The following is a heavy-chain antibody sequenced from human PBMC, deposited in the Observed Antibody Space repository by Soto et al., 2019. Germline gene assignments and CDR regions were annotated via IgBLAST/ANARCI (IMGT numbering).Heavy chain of an antibody. J-gene: IGHJ6*02. CDR1: GFTFSSYG. CDR2: ISYDGSNK. V-gene: IGHV3-30*18. Sequence: QVQLVESGGGVVQSGRSLRLSCAASGFTFSSYGMHWVRQAPGKGLEWVAFISYDGSNKYYADSVKGRFTISRDNSKNTLYLQMNSLRAEDTAVYYCAKGGLWFGVEYYYYGMDVWGQGTTVTVSS. CDR3: AKGGLWFGVEYYYYGMDV. D-gene: IGHD3-10*01.